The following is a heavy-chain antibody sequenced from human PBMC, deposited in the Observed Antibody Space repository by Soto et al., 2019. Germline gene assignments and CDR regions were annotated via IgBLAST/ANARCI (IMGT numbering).Heavy chain of an antibody. CDR3: AKDSGDTTVTSVTGYGMDV. CDR1: GYTFTSYD. Sequence: ASVKVSCKASGYTFTSYDINWVRQATGQGLEWMGWMNPNSGNTGYAQKFQGRVTMTRNTSISTAYMELSSLRSEDTAVYYCAKDSGDTTVTSVTGYGMDVWGQGTTVNVSS. D-gene: IGHD4-4*01. CDR2: MNPNSGNT. J-gene: IGHJ6*02. V-gene: IGHV1-8*01.